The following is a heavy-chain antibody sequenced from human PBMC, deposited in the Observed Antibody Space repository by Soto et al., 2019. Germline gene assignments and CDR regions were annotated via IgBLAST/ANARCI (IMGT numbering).Heavy chain of an antibody. D-gene: IGHD2-15*01. Sequence: QVQLQESGPGLVKPTQTLSLTCTVSGGSISSGGYYWSWIRQHPGKGLEGIGYIYYSGSTYYNPSLKGRVTVSVDTSKSEFSLKRTSVTAADTAGYYCARERGCSGRSCYLIDSGGQGTLVIVSS. CDR1: GGSISSGGYY. J-gene: IGHJ4*02. CDR2: IYYSGST. V-gene: IGHV4-31*03. CDR3: ARERGCSGRSCYLIDS.